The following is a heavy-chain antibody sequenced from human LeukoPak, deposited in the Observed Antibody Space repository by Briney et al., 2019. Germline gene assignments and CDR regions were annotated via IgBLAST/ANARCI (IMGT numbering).Heavy chain of an antibody. Sequence: PGGSLRLSCGASGFTFSSYAMSWVRQAPGKGLEWVSAISGSGGSTYYADSVKGRFTISRGNSKNTLYLQMNSLRAEDTAVYYCAKDLYCSGGSCYRTVTDAFDIWGQGTMVTVSS. CDR2: ISGSGGST. V-gene: IGHV3-23*01. CDR3: AKDLYCSGGSCYRTVTDAFDI. D-gene: IGHD2-15*01. CDR1: GFTFSSYA. J-gene: IGHJ3*02.